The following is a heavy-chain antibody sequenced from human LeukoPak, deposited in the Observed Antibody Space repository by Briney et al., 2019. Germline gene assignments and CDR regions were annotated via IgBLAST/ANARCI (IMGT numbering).Heavy chain of an antibody. CDR3: ATYSSLNRREFQY. Sequence: GGSLSLPCEGSGFTFSNYWMGWVRQAPGKGLQWVANIKTDGSEKYYVDSVKGRFTISKDNAKNSMYLQLNSLRAEDTAVYYCATYSSLNRREFQYWGQGTLLTVSS. V-gene: IGHV3-7*01. D-gene: IGHD3-22*01. CDR1: GFTFSNYW. J-gene: IGHJ1*01. CDR2: IKTDGSEK.